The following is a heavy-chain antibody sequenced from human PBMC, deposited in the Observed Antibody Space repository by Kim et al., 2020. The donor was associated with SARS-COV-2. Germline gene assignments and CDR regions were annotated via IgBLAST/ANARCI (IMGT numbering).Heavy chain of an antibody. Sequence: YADSVKGRLTISRDNSKNTVYLQMNSLTVEDTAVYYCARRGGGYSYGFLDYWGQGTLVTVSS. V-gene: IGHV3-33*01. D-gene: IGHD5-18*01. CDR3: ARRGGGYSYGFLDY. J-gene: IGHJ4*02.